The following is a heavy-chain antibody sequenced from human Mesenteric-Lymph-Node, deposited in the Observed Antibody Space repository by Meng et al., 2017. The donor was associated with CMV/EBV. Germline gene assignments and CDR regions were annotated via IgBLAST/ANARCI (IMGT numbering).Heavy chain of an antibody. J-gene: IGHJ5*02. CDR2: IYYSGST. V-gene: IGHV4-39*01. CDR3: ARPHYYGSGSSPWFDP. Sequence: QLQLQGSGPGLVKPSEPPSLTCTISCGSISSSSYSWDWIRQPPGKGLEWIGSIYYSGSTYYNPSLKSRVTISVDTSKNQFSLKLSSVTAADTAVYYCARPHYYGSGSSPWFDPWGQGTLVTVSS. D-gene: IGHD3-10*01. CDR1: CGSISSSSYS.